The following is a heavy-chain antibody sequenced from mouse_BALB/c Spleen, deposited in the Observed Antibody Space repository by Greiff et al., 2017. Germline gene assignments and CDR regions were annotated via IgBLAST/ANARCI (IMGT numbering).Heavy chain of an antibody. CDR3: AREGYYRYLYYAMDY. D-gene: IGHD2-14*01. CDR2: INSNGGST. CDR1: GFTFSSYG. J-gene: IGHJ4*01. Sequence: EVQRVESGGGLVQPGGSLKLSCAASGFTFSSYGMSWVRQTPDKRLELVATINSNGGSTYYPDSVKGRFTISRDNAKNTLYLQMSSLKSEDTAMYYCAREGYYRYLYYAMDYWGQGTSVTVSS. V-gene: IGHV5-6-3*01.